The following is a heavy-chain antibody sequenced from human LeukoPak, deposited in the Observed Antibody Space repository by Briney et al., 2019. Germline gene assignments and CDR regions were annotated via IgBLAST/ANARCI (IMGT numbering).Heavy chain of an antibody. CDR1: GFTFGDYA. J-gene: IGHJ3*02. CDR2: IRSKAYGATT. V-gene: IGHV3-49*03. Sequence: GGSLRLSCTASGFTFGDYAMSWFRQAPGKGLVWLGFIRSKAYGATTEYAVSVRGRFTISRDESKSIAYLQMNGLRTEDTAVYYCSRELRYFDWSDAFDIWGQGTMVTVSS. CDR3: SRELRYFDWSDAFDI. D-gene: IGHD3-9*01.